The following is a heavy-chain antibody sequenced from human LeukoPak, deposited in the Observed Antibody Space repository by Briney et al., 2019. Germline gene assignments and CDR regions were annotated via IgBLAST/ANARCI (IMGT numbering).Heavy chain of an antibody. CDR1: GGTFSSYA. D-gene: IGHD4-17*01. J-gene: IGHJ4*02. V-gene: IGHV1-69*06. CDR2: IIPIFGTA. Sequence: SVKVSCKASGGTFSSYAMSWVRQAPGQGLEWMGGIIPIFGTANYAQKFQGRVTITADKSTSTAYMELSSLRSEDTAVYYCARGHGDYAYYGYWGQGTLVTVSS. CDR3: ARGHGDYAYYGY.